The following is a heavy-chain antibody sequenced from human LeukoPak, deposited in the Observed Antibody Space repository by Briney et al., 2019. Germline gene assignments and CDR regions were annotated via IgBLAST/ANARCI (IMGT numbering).Heavy chain of an antibody. CDR1: GFTFSSYW. D-gene: IGHD1-7*01. J-gene: IGHJ4*02. CDR3: AREITGTPFDY. V-gene: IGHV3-7*01. Sequence: TGGSLRLSCAVSGFTFSSYWMSWVRQAPGKGLEWVANIKQDGSEKYYVDSVKGRFTISRDNAKNSLYLQMNSLRAEDTAVYYCAREITGTPFDYWGQGTLVTVSS. CDR2: IKQDGSEK.